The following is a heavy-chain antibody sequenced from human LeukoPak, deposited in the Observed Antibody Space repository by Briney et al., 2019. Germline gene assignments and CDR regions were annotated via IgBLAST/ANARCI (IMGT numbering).Heavy chain of an antibody. CDR1: GYTFTGYF. CDR3: ARVWDLRERPFDY. Sequence: GASVKVSCKASGYTFTGYFIHWVRQAPGQGLEWMGWINTNSGDTNYAQKFQGRVSMTSDTSTRTPYLEVSSLRSDDTAVYYCARVWDLRERPFDYWGQGTLVTVTS. J-gene: IGHJ4*02. CDR2: INTNSGDT. D-gene: IGHD3-16*01. V-gene: IGHV1-2*02.